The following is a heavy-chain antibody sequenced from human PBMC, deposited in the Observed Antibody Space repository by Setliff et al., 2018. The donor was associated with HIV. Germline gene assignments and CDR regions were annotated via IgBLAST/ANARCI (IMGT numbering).Heavy chain of an antibody. V-gene: IGHV4-61*09. CDR1: GVSISSGSYY. CDR2: MYTSGST. CDR3: ARPAPRGYSYGHYYFDY. J-gene: IGHJ4*02. D-gene: IGHD5-18*01. Sequence: SETLSLTCTVSGVSISSGSYYWSWIRQPAGKGLEWIGHMYTSGSTNYNPSLKSRVTISVDTSKNQFSLKLSSVTAADTAVYYCARPAPRGYSYGHYYFDYWGQGTLVTVSS.